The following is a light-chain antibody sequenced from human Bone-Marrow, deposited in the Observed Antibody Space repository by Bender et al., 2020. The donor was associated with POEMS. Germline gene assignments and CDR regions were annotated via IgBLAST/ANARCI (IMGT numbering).Light chain of an antibody. CDR3: CSYAGSGTSV. J-gene: IGLJ1*01. V-gene: IGLV2-23*02. CDR2: DVT. Sequence: QSALTQPASVSGSPGQSITISCTGTSSDVGGYNYVSWYQQHPGKAPKLMIYDVTNRPSGVSNRFSASKSGNTASLTISGLQAEDEADYYCCSYAGSGTSVFGSGTKVTVL. CDR1: SSDVGGYNY.